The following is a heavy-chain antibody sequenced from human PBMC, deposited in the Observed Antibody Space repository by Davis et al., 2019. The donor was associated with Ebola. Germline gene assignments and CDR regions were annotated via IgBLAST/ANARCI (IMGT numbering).Heavy chain of an antibody. CDR3: ARSPFNWNSGHLDY. V-gene: IGHV3-23*01. J-gene: IGHJ4*02. CDR2: ITPTGRNT. CDR1: GFIFNNYM. Sequence: PGGSLRLSCEASGFIFNNYMMNWVRQAPGKGLEWISGITPTGRNTFYANSVKGRFTISRDNSKNTLYMLLNSLGAEETAIYYCARSPFNWNSGHLDYWGQGTLVSVSS. D-gene: IGHD1-7*01.